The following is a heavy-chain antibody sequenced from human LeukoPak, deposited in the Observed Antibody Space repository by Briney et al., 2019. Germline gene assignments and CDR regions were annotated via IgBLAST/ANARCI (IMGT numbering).Heavy chain of an antibody. Sequence: TLSLTCAVSVGSLRIYYWSWVWQPPPRGLWWIGYIYYGGSTCYNPSLRSRVSFSVDTSKNQLSLKLSSVTAADTAVYYCARYDSRGYSLEWWGQGTLVTVSS. CDR2: IYYGGST. V-gene: IGHV4-59*01. D-gene: IGHD3-22*01. CDR3: ARYDSRGYSLEW. J-gene: IGHJ4*02. CDR1: VGSLRIYY.